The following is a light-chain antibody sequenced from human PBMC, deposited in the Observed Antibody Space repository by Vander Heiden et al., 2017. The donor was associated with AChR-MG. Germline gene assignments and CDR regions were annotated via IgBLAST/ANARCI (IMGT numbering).Light chain of an antibody. Sequence: QSVLTQPPSASGTPGQRVTISCSGSRSNIGSNYVYWYQQLPGTAPKLLIYRNNQRPSGVPDRLSGSKSDTSASLAISRLRSEDEADYYCAAWDDSLSVVVFGGGTKLTVL. CDR1: RSNIGSNY. J-gene: IGLJ3*02. V-gene: IGLV1-47*01. CDR2: RNN. CDR3: AAWDDSLSVVV.